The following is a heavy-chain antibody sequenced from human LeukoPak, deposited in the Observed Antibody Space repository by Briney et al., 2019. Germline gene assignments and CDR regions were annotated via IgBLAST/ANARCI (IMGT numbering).Heavy chain of an antibody. V-gene: IGHV3-21*01. CDR1: GFTFSSYS. CDR2: ISSSRSYI. CDR3: ARSLFSDWYFFDY. J-gene: IGHJ4*02. D-gene: IGHD6-19*01. Sequence: GGSLRLSCAASGFTFSSYSMNWVRQAPGKGLEGVSSISSSRSYIYYADSVKGRFTISRDSAKNSLYLQMNSLRAEDTAVYFCARSLFSDWYFFDYWGQGTLVTVSS.